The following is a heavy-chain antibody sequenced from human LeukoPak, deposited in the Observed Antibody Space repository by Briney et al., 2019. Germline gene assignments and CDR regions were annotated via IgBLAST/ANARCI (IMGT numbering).Heavy chain of an antibody. J-gene: IGHJ6*03. D-gene: IGHD3-22*01. V-gene: IGHV1-69*13. CDR1: GGTFSSYA. CDR2: IIPIFGTA. CDR3: ARELYYDSSGSYRTAYYYMDV. Sequence: SVKVSCKASGGTFSSYAISWVRQAPGQGLEWMGGIIPIFGTANYAQKFQGRVTITADESTSTAYMELSRLRSDDTAVYYCARELYYDSSGSYRTAYYYMDVWGKGTTVTVSS.